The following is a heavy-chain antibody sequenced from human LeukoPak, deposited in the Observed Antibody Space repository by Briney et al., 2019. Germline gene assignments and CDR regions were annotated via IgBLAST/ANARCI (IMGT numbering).Heavy chain of an antibody. CDR2: INPNGGDT. CDR3: ARDLTGASGDC. Sequence: ASVKVSCKASGYRFMDSYMHWVRQAPGQGPEWMAFINPNGGDTHYAQRFQGRVTVTLDTSISTAYMELNSLRSDDSAIYYCARDLTGASGDCWGQGTLVTV. J-gene: IGHJ4*02. CDR1: GYRFMDSY. D-gene: IGHD3-10*01. V-gene: IGHV1-2*02.